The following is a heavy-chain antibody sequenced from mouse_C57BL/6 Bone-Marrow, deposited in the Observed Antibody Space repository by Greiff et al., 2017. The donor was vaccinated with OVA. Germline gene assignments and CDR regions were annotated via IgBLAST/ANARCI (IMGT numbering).Heavy chain of an antibody. D-gene: IGHD2-5*01. V-gene: IGHV3-6*01. Sequence: DVKLQESGPGLVKPSQSLSLTCSVTGYSITSGYYWNWIRQFPGNKLEWMGYISYDGSNNYNPSLKNRISITRDTSKNQFFLKLNSVTTEDTATYYCARGRAYYSNYFDYWGQGTTLTVSS. J-gene: IGHJ2*01. CDR2: ISYDGSN. CDR3: ARGRAYYSNYFDY. CDR1: GYSITSGYY.